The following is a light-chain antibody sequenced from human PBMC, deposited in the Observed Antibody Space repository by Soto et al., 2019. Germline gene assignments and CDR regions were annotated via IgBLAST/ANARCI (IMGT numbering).Light chain of an antibody. CDR1: SSDVGSYNL. CDR2: EGS. J-gene: IGLJ3*02. V-gene: IGLV2-23*01. Sequence: QSALTQPASVSGSPGQSITISCTGSSSDVGSYNLVSWHQQYPGKAPKLMIYEGSKRPSGVSNRFSGSKSGNPASLTISGLQADDEADYYCCSYAGRSTLVFGGGTKLTVL. CDR3: CSYAGRSTLV.